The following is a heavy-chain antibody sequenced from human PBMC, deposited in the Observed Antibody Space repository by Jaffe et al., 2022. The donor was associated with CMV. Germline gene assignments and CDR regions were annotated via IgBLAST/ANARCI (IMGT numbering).Heavy chain of an antibody. CDR1: GFTVSSTY. D-gene: IGHD3-22*01. V-gene: IGHV3-53*01. J-gene: IGHJ4*02. CDR2: IYSGGST. CDR3: ARDSGYYQFEY. Sequence: EVQLVESGGGLIQPGGSLRLSCAASGFTVSSTYMSWVRQAPGKGLEWVSIIYSGGSTYYADSVTGRFTLSRDNSKNTLYLQMNSLRAEDTAVYYCARDSGYYQFEYRGQGTLVTVSS.